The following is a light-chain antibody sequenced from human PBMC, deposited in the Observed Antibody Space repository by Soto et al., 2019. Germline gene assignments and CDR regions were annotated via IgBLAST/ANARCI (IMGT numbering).Light chain of an antibody. V-gene: IGKV3-20*01. CDR2: GAS. J-gene: IGKJ5*01. Sequence: SVVTVSLSQGERATLSCRASQTAISKYLAWYQQKPGQAPRLLIYGASNRATGIPDRFSGSGSGPDFTLTISRLEPEDVAINDSHQQVRFPPGSFGQGTRLEIK. CDR1: QTAISKY. CDR3: HQQVRFPPGS.